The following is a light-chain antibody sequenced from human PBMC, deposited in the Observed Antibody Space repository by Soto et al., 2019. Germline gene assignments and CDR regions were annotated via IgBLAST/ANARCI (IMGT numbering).Light chain of an antibody. J-gene: IGKJ1*01. Sequence: IQITQPPSSVSASVGERVTIAFLASLDIGDSLSWFPQKAGNPPTRLIYGASALQSGVPVRFSGSGSGTDFTLTIRNMQREDFATYYCLQNYNRPRTFGQGTKVDIK. CDR2: GAS. CDR3: LQNYNRPRT. V-gene: IGKV1-39*01. CDR1: LDIGDS.